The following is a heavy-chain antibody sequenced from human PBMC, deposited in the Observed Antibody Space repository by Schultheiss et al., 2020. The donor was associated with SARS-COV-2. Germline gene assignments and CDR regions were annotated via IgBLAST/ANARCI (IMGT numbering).Heavy chain of an antibody. D-gene: IGHD3-22*01. V-gene: IGHV4-38-2*02. CDR2: IYHSGPT. Sequence: SETLSLTCAVSGYSISSGYYWGWIRQPPGKGLEWIGEIYHSGPTYYNPSLKSRVTMSIDTSKNQFSLKLSSVTAADTAVYFCARDESYYDSSGLDYWGQGTLVTVSS. CDR1: GYSISSGYY. CDR3: ARDESYYDSSGLDY. J-gene: IGHJ4*02.